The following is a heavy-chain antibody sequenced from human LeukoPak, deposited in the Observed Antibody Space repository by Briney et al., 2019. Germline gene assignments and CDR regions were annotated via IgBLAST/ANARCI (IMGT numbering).Heavy chain of an antibody. CDR1: GFSFSAYW. CDR3: ARGRYSYGLPFDY. D-gene: IGHD5-18*01. J-gene: IGHJ4*02. Sequence: GSLRLSCAASGFSFSAYWMSWIRQPPGKGLEWIGEINHSGSTNYNPSLKSRVTISVDTSKNQFSLKLSSVTAADTAVYYCARGRYSYGLPFDYWGQGTLVTVSS. CDR2: INHSGST. V-gene: IGHV4-34*01.